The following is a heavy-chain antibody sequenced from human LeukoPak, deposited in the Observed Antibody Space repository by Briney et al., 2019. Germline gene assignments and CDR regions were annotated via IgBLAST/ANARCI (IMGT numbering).Heavy chain of an antibody. J-gene: IGHJ4*02. CDR3: AKDPITMVRGVIDQVFDY. CDR2: TSGSGGST. Sequence: GGSLRLSCAASGFTFSSYAMSWVRQAPGKGLEWVSATSGSGGSTYYADSVKGRFTISRDNSKNTLYLQMNSLRAEDTAVYYCAKDPITMVRGVIDQVFDYWGQGTLVTVSS. CDR1: GFTFSSYA. D-gene: IGHD3-10*01. V-gene: IGHV3-23*01.